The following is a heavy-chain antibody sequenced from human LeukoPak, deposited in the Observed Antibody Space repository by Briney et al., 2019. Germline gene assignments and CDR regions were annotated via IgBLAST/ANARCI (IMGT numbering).Heavy chain of an antibody. CDR2: IYYSGST. J-gene: IGHJ5*02. CDR1: GGSVSSGSYY. Sequence: PSETLSLTCTVSGGSVSSGSYYWSWIRQPPGKGLGWIGYIYYSGSTNYNPSLKSRVTISVDTSKNQFSLKLSSVTAADTAVYYCARDLGTFYGDYGWFDPWGQGTLVTVSS. V-gene: IGHV4-61*01. CDR3: ARDLGTFYGDYGWFDP. D-gene: IGHD4-17*01.